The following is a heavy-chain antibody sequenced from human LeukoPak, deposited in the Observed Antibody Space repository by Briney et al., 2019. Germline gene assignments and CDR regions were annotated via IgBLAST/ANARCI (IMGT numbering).Heavy chain of an antibody. CDR2: ISGSGGST. Sequence: ETLSLTCAVSGGSISSSNWWSGVRPPPGKGGEWVSAISGSGGSTYYADSVKGRFTISRDNSKNTLYLQMNSLRAEDTAVYYCAKFSGVPAADAFDIWGQGTVVTVSS. V-gene: IGHV3-23*01. D-gene: IGHD2-2*01. CDR1: GGSISSSN. J-gene: IGHJ3*02. CDR3: AKFSGVPAADAFDI.